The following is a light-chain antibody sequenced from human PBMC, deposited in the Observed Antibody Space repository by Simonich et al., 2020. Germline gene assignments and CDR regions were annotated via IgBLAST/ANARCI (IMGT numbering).Light chain of an antibody. CDR2: AAS. CDR3: QQYYSTPYT. CDR1: QGISNS. J-gene: IGKJ2*01. Sequence: DIQMTQSPSSLSASVGDRVTITCRASQGISNSLAWYQQKPGKAPKLLLFAASRLESGVPTRFSGSGSGTDYTLTISSLQPEDFATYYCQQYYSTPYTFGQGTKLEIK. V-gene: IGKV1-NL1*01.